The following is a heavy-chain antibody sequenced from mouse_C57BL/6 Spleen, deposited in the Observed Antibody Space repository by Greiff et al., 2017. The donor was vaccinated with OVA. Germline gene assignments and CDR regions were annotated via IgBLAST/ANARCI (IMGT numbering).Heavy chain of an antibody. Sequence: QVQLQQPGAELVMPGASVKLSCKASGYTFTSYWMHWVKQRPGQGLEWIGEIDPSDSYTNYNQKFKGKSTLTVDKSSSTAYMQLSSLTSEDSAVYYCARRDSIYRWFAYWGQGTLVTVSA. CDR2: IDPSDSYT. D-gene: IGHD1-3*01. V-gene: IGHV1-69*01. CDR1: GYTFTSYW. J-gene: IGHJ3*01. CDR3: ARRDSIYRWFAY.